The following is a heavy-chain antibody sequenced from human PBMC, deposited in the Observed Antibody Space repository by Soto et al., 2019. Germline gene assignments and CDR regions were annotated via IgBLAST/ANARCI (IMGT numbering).Heavy chain of an antibody. CDR3: ARDDVDTAMAHKYYYYYGMDV. Sequence: SVKVSCKASGGTFSSYAISWVRQAPGQGLEWMGGIIPIFGTANYAQKFQGRVTITADESTSTAYMELSSLRSEDTAVYYCARDDVDTAMAHKYYYYYGMDVWGQGTTVTVSS. V-gene: IGHV1-69*13. CDR1: GGTFSSYA. J-gene: IGHJ6*02. CDR2: IIPIFGTA. D-gene: IGHD5-18*01.